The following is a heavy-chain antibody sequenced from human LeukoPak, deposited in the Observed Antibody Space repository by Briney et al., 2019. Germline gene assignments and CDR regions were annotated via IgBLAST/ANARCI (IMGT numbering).Heavy chain of an antibody. CDR3: AREGGYSSSPWNNWFDP. CDR2: IYYSGST. J-gene: IGHJ5*02. Sequence: SETLSLTCTVSGGSISSHYWSWIRQPPGKGLEWIGYIYYSGSTNYNPSLKSRVTISEDTSKNQFSLKLSSVTAADTAVYYCAREGGYSSSPWNNWFDPWGQGTLVTVSS. CDR1: GGSISSHY. V-gene: IGHV4-59*11. D-gene: IGHD6-6*01.